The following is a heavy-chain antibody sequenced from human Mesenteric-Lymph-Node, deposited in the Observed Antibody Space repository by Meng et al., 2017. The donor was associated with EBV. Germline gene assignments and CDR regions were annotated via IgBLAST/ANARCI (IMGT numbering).Heavy chain of an antibody. CDR3: ARVSGPYYSPWFDP. D-gene: IGHD2/OR15-2a*01. CDR2: IFNSGST. Sequence: QVPLQAPGPGLVNPSETLSLPCTVSGDPASSTLCYWIWIRQPPGRGLEWIGYIFNSGSTNYNPSLRSRATISVDTSRNQFSLTLNSVTAADTAVYYCARVSGPYYSPWFDPWGQGSLVTVSS. CDR1: GDPASSTLCY. J-gene: IGHJ5*02. V-gene: IGHV4-61*01.